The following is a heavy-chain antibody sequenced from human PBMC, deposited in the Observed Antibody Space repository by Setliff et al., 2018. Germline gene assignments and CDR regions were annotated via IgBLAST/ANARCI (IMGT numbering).Heavy chain of an antibody. D-gene: IGHD1-20*01. CDR2: IYHSGST. Sequence: PSETLSLTCTVSGYSISSGYYWGWIRQPPGKGLEWIGSIYHSGSTYYNPSLKSRVTISVDTSKNQFSLKLSSVTAADTAVYYCARYNAREYYFDYWGQGTRVTV. CDR1: GYSISSGYY. V-gene: IGHV4-38-2*02. CDR3: ARYNAREYYFDY. J-gene: IGHJ4*02.